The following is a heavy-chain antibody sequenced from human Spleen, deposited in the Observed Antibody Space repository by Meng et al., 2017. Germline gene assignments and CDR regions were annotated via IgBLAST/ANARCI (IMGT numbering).Heavy chain of an antibody. V-gene: IGHV4-38-2*01. CDR1: GYSITGSYN. J-gene: IGHJ6*02. CDR3: ARGISGSWYGDYYYGMDV. D-gene: IGHD6-13*01. Sequence: GSLRLSCAVSGYSITGSYNWGWIRQSPGKGLEWIGSIYQSGSPNYNPSLKSRVTISVDTSKNHFSLKLSSVTAADTAVYYCARGISGSWYGDYYYGMDVWGQGTTVTVSS. CDR2: IYQSGSP.